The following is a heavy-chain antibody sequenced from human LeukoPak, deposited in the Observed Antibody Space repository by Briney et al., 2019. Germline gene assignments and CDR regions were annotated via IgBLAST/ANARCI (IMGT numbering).Heavy chain of an antibody. D-gene: IGHD3-10*01. CDR1: GYTFTSYG. CDR3: ARGAGGLLYGYYYYMDV. Sequence: ASVNVSCKASGYTFTSYGISWVRQAPGQGLEWMGWISAYNGNTNYAQKLQGRVTMTTDTSTSTAYMELRSLRSDDTAVYYCARGAGGLLYGYYYYMDVWGKGTTVTISS. V-gene: IGHV1-18*01. J-gene: IGHJ6*03. CDR2: ISAYNGNT.